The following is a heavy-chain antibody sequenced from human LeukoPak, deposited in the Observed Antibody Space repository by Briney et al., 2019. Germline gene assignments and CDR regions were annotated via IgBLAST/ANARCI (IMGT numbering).Heavy chain of an antibody. J-gene: IGHJ4*02. V-gene: IGHV3-30*18. CDR2: ISYDGSNK. D-gene: IGHD6-19*01. Sequence: GGPLRLSCAASGFTFSSYGMHWVRQAPGKGLEWVAVISYDGSNKYYADSVKGRFTISRDNSKNTLYLQMNSLRAEDTAVYYCAKAKQWLVPGGYFDYWGQGTLVTVSS. CDR3: AKAKQWLVPGGYFDY. CDR1: GFTFSSYG.